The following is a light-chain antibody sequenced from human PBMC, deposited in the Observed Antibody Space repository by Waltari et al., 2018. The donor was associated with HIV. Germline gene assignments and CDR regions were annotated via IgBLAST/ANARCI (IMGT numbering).Light chain of an antibody. CDR3: QQVNSTT. J-gene: IGKJ5*01. Sequence: DIQLTQSPSFLSASVGDRVTITCRASQGISSYLAWYQQKPGKAPKLLIYAASTLQSGVPSRFSGSGSGTEFTLTISSQQPEDFAIHYCQQVNSTTFGQGTRLEIK. V-gene: IGKV1-9*01. CDR1: QGISSY. CDR2: AAS.